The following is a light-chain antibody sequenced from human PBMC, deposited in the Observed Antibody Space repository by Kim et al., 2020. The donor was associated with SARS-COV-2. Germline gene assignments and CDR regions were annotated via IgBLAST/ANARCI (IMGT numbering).Light chain of an antibody. Sequence: RANLKCKSSQTVLYNCNNKNYLAWYQQKPGQDPKLLIYWASIRESGVSDRFSGSGSETDFTLTISSLQAEDVAVYYCQQYYSTPPSFGQGTKLEI. V-gene: IGKV4-1*01. CDR2: WAS. CDR1: QTVLYNCNNKNY. J-gene: IGKJ2*03. CDR3: QQYYSTPPS.